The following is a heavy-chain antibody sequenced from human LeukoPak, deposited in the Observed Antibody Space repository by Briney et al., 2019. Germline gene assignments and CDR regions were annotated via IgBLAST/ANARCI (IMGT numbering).Heavy chain of an antibody. D-gene: IGHD2-15*01. CDR2: IHYSGIT. J-gene: IGHJ3*02. V-gene: IGHV4-39*01. Sequence: SETLSLTCTVSGGSLRSSRYYWGWIRQPPGKGLEWLGSIHYSGITYYNPSLKSRVTISVDTSKNQFSLNLKSVTAADRAVYYCARPGVRGRAFDIWGQGTMVTVSS. CDR1: GGSLRSSRYY. CDR3: ARPGVRGRAFDI.